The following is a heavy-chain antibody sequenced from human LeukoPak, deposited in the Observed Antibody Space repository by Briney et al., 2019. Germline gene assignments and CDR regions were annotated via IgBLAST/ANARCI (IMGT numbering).Heavy chain of an antibody. CDR2: ISSSSSYI. J-gene: IGHJ4*02. CDR3: ARQGSGSGSYYDY. D-gene: IGHD3-10*01. V-gene: IGHV3-21*01. CDR1: GFTFSSYS. Sequence: PGGSLRLSCAASGFTFSSYSMNWVRQAPGKGLEWVSSISSSSSYIYYADSVKGRFTISRDNAKNSLYLQMNSLRAEDTAVYYCARQGSGSGSYYDYWGQGTLVTVSS.